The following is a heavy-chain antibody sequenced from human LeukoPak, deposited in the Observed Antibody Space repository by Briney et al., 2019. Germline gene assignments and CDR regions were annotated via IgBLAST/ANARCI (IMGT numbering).Heavy chain of an antibody. V-gene: IGHV4-38-2*01. D-gene: IGHD3-22*01. Sequence: SETLSLTCAVSGYSISSGYYWGWIRQPPGKGLEWIGSIYHSGSTYYNPSLKSRVTISVDTSKNQFALKLSAVTAADTAVYYCARLKFYDSTGYSPGHYIDVWGKGTTVTVSS. CDR3: ARLKFYDSTGYSPGHYIDV. CDR1: GYSISSGYY. CDR2: IYHSGST. J-gene: IGHJ6*03.